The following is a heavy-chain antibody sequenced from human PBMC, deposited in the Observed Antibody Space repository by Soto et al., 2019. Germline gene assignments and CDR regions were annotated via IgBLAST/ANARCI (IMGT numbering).Heavy chain of an antibody. J-gene: IGHJ4*02. CDR2: ISYDGSNK. Sequence: GGSLRLSCAASGFTFSSYGMHWVRQAPGKGLEWVAVISYDGSNKYYADSVKGRFTISRDNSKNTLYLQMNSLRAEDTAVYYCAKGTSSGWYTTGNFDYWGKGTLVIVSS. CDR3: AKGTSSGWYTTGNFDY. D-gene: IGHD6-19*01. CDR1: GFTFSSYG. V-gene: IGHV3-30*18.